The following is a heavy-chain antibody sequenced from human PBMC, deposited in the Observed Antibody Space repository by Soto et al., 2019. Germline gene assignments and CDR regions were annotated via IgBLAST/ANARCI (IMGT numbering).Heavy chain of an antibody. J-gene: IGHJ5*02. CDR1: GGSISNSRYY. CDR3: ARDYYDSSDYTTNWFDP. D-gene: IGHD3-22*01. V-gene: IGHV4-39*01. Sequence: QLQLQESGPGLVKSSETLSLTCTVSGGSISNSRYYWAWIRQPPGKGLEWIGSIYHTGNTYYNPYLRSRVPISVDTSKNQFSLKLTSVTAADTAVYYCARDYYDSSDYTTNWFDPWGQGTLVTVSS. CDR2: IYHTGNT.